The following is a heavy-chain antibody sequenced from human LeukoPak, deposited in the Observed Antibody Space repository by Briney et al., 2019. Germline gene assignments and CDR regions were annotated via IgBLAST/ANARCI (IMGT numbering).Heavy chain of an antibody. Sequence: ASVKVFCKASGYTFTSYGISWVRQAPGQGLEWMGWISAYNGNTNYAQKLQGRVTMTTDTSTSTAYMELRSLRSDDTAVYYCAAESNYYDSSGYYAFDIWGQGTMVTVSS. D-gene: IGHD3-22*01. CDR3: AAESNYYDSSGYYAFDI. J-gene: IGHJ3*02. CDR2: ISAYNGNT. V-gene: IGHV1-18*01. CDR1: GYTFTSYG.